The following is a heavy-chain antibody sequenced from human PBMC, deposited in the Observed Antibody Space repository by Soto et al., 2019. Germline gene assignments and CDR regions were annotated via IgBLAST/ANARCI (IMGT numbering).Heavy chain of an antibody. Sequence: ASVKVACKASGYTFTSQYMHWVRQAPGQGLEWMGIINPSGGSTSYAQKFQGRVTMTRDTSTSTVYMELSSLRSEDTAVYYCARVAVAGSFDYWGQGTLVTVSS. D-gene: IGHD6-19*01. V-gene: IGHV1-46*01. CDR2: INPSGGST. J-gene: IGHJ4*02. CDR3: ARVAVAGSFDY. CDR1: GYTFTSQY.